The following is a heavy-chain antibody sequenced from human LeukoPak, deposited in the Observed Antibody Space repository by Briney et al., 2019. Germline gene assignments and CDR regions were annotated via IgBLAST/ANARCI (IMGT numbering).Heavy chain of an antibody. Sequence: GGSLRLSCAASGFTFSSYGMHWVRQAPGKGLEWVAFIRYDGSNKYYADSVKGRFTISRDSAKNSLYLQMNSLRAEDTAVYYCARADDYDFWSGSIYFDYWGQGTLVTVSS. V-gene: IGHV3-30*02. J-gene: IGHJ4*02. D-gene: IGHD3-3*01. CDR3: ARADDYDFWSGSIYFDY. CDR1: GFTFSSYG. CDR2: IRYDGSNK.